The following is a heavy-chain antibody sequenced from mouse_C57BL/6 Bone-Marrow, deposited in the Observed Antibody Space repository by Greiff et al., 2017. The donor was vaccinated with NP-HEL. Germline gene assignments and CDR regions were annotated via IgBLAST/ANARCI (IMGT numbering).Heavy chain of an antibody. CDR1: GCSITSGYY. CDR2: ISYDGSN. Sequence: EVQLQESGPGLVKPSQSLSLTCSVTGCSITSGYYWNWIRQFPGNKLEWMGYISYDGSNNYNPSLKNRISITRDTSKNQFFLKLNSVTTEDTATYYCARDYYDYDVPFAYWGQGTLVTVSA. J-gene: IGHJ3*01. V-gene: IGHV3-6*01. CDR3: ARDYYDYDVPFAY. D-gene: IGHD2-4*01.